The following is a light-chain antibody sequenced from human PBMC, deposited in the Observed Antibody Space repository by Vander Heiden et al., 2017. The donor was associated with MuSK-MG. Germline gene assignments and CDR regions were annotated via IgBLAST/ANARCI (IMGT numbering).Light chain of an antibody. Sequence: SSELTQDPSVSVALGPTVRITCQGDSLRSYYASWYQQKPGQAPVLVIYGKNNRPSAIPDRFSGSSSGNTASLTITGAQAEDEADYYCNSRDSSGNPSFGGGTKLTVL. CDR2: GKN. CDR1: SLRSYY. CDR3: NSRDSSGNPS. V-gene: IGLV3-19*01. J-gene: IGLJ2*01.